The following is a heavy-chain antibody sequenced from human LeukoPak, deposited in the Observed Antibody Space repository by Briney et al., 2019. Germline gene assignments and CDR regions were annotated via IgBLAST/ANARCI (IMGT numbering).Heavy chain of an antibody. CDR2: IYYSGCT. V-gene: IGHV4-59*01. CDR3: ARDHRPYYDFWSGYKPFDV. D-gene: IGHD3-3*01. J-gene: IGHJ3*01. CDR1: GGLISSYY. Sequence: SETLSLTCTVSGGLISSYYWSWIRQPPGKGLEWIGYIYYSGCTNYSPSLKGRVTRAADTSKNQFTLKLSSVTTANTAVYYCARDHRPYYDFWSGYKPFDVWGQGTMVTVS.